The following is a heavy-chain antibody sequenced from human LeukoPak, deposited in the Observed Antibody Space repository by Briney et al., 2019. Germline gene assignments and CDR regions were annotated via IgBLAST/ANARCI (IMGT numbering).Heavy chain of an antibody. Sequence: SETLSLTCTVSGGSISSYYWSWIRQPPGKGLEWIGYIYYSGSTNYNPSLKSQVTISVDTSKNQFSLKLSSVTAADTAVYYCARYDILTGYYHAEYFQHWGQGTLVTVSS. J-gene: IGHJ1*01. D-gene: IGHD3-9*01. CDR2: IYYSGST. CDR1: GGSISSYY. V-gene: IGHV4-59*01. CDR3: ARYDILTGYYHAEYFQH.